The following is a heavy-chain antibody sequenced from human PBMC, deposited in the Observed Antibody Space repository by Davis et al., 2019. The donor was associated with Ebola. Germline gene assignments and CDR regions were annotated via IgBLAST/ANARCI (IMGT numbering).Heavy chain of an antibody. V-gene: IGHV3-30*04. CDR3: AKSRQWLVNDAFDI. CDR2: ISFDGTNK. D-gene: IGHD6-19*01. Sequence: GESLKISCAASGFTFSSYAMHWVRQAPGKGLEWVAAISFDGTNKYYADSVKGRFTISRDNSKNTLSLQMNSLRAEDTAVHYCAKSRQWLVNDAFDIWGQGTMVTVSS. CDR1: GFTFSSYA. J-gene: IGHJ3*02.